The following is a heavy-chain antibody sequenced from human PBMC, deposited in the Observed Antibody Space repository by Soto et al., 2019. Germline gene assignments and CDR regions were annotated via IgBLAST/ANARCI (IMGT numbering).Heavy chain of an antibody. CDR3: ARGKFWSADFDY. CDR1: GGSLSSSF. D-gene: IGHD3-3*01. Sequence: SETLSLTCAVSGGSLSSSFWSWIRQPPGKGLEWIGEISHSGSTNYNSSLRSRVTISVDTSKNQFSLKLTSVTAADTAVYYCARGKFWSADFDYWGQGTLATVSS. V-gene: IGHV4-34*01. CDR2: ISHSGST. J-gene: IGHJ4*02.